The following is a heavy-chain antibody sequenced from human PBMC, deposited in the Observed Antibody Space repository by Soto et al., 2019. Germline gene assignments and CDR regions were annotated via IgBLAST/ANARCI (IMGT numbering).Heavy chain of an antibody. CDR1: GYTFTSYY. D-gene: IGHD3-22*01. V-gene: IGHV1-46*01. Sequence: GASVKVSCKASGYTFTSYYMHWVRQAPGQGLEWMGIINPSGGSTSYAQKFQGRVTMTRDTSTSTVYMDLSSLSSEDTAVYYCARASSGYYPYFDYWGQGTLVTVSS. J-gene: IGHJ4*02. CDR3: ARASSGYYPYFDY. CDR2: INPSGGST.